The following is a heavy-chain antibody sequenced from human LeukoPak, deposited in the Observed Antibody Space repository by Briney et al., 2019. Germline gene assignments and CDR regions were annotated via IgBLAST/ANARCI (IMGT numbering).Heavy chain of an antibody. CDR3: AREKYCSGGSCLDY. CDR1: GGSFSGYY. D-gene: IGHD2-15*01. CDR2: INHSGST. V-gene: IGHV4-34*01. J-gene: IGHJ4*02. Sequence: PSETLSLTCAVYGGSFSGYYWSWIRQPPGKGLEWIGEINHSGSTNYNPSLKSRVTISVDTSKSQFSLKLSSVTAADTAVYYCAREKYCSGGSCLDYWGQGTLVTVSS.